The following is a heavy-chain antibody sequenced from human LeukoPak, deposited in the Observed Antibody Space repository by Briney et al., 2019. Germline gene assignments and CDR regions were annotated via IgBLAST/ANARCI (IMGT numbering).Heavy chain of an antibody. D-gene: IGHD5-18*01. CDR1: GFTFSSYA. J-gene: IGHJ4*02. CDR2: ISGSAVDT. CDR3: AKDQWDTAMVPGY. V-gene: IGHV3-23*01. Sequence: GGSLRLSCAASGFTFSSYAMSWVRQAPGKGLEWVSAISGSAVDTYYADSVKGRFTISRDNSKNTLYLQMNSLRAEDTAVYYCAKDQWDTAMVPGYWGQGTLVTVSS.